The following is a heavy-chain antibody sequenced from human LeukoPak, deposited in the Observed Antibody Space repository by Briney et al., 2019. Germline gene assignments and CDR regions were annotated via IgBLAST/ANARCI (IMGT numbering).Heavy chain of an antibody. CDR2: VKQDGSAK. Sequence: PGGSLRLSCAVSGFTFSRYWMSWVRQAPGKGLEWVATVKQDGSAKYYVDSVKGRFTISRENAKNSLYLQMNSLGAEDTALYYCATDKGDYYDSSGDSPFDYWGQGTLVSVSS. CDR3: ATDKGDYYDSSGDSPFDY. CDR1: GFTFSRYW. J-gene: IGHJ4*02. D-gene: IGHD3-22*01. V-gene: IGHV3-7*01.